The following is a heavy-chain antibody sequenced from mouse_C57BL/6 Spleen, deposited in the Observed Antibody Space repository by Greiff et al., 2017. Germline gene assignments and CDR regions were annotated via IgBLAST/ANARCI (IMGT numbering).Heavy chain of an antibody. V-gene: IGHV1-15*01. J-gene: IGHJ2*01. CDR2: IDPETGGT. D-gene: IGHD2-1*01. Sequence: QVQLQQSGAELVRPGASVTLSCTASGYTFTDYEMHWVKQTPVHGLEWIGAIDPETGGTAYNQKFKGKAILTADKSSSTAYMERRSLTSEDSAVYYCTLFYYGILYYFDYWGQGTPLTVSS. CDR1: GYTFTDYE. CDR3: TLFYYGILYYFDY.